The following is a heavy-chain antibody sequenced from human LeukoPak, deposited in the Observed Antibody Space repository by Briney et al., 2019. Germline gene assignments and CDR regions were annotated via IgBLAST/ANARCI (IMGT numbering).Heavy chain of an antibody. CDR2: IGTSSSSI. CDR3: VRIPSSATLPTWFDP. Sequence: GGSLRLSCATSGFTFSTYTMNWIRQAPGKGLEWVSSIGTSSSSIYYADSVRGRLTISTDHASNSLYRQMNSFRAEDTAVYYWVRIPSSATLPTWFDPWGQGTLVTVSS. V-gene: IGHV3-21*01. D-gene: IGHD2-2*01. J-gene: IGHJ5*02. CDR1: GFTFSTYT.